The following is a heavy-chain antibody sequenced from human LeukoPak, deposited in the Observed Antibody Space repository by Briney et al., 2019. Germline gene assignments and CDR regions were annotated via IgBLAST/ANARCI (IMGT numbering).Heavy chain of an antibody. CDR3: AREKPAYCGGDCYPGYFDY. D-gene: IGHD2-21*02. CDR2: ISSSSTNI. CDR1: GFTFSSYS. V-gene: IGHV3-21*01. Sequence: GGSLRLSCAASGFTFSSYSMNWVRQAPGKGLEWVSSISSSSTNIYYADSVKGRFTISRDNAKNSLYLQMNSLRAEDTAVYYCAREKPAYCGGDCYPGYFDYWGQGTLVTVSS. J-gene: IGHJ4*02.